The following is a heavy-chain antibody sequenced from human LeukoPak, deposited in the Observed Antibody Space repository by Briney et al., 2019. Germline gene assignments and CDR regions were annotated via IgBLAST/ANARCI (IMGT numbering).Heavy chain of an antibody. J-gene: IGHJ4*02. CDR3: ARGRYSSGSQYYFDY. D-gene: IGHD3-22*01. Sequence: PGGSLRLSCAASGFTFSDYYMSWIRQAPGKGLELVSHISGSSTYTKYADSVRGRFTISRDNAKNSLYLQMNSLRAEDTAVYYCARGRYSSGSQYYFDYWGQGILVTVSS. CDR1: GFTFSDYY. CDR2: ISGSSTYT. V-gene: IGHV3-11*03.